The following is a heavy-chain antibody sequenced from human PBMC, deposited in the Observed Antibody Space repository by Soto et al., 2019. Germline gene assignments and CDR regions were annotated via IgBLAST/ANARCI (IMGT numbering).Heavy chain of an antibody. CDR3: ARGRYCLTGRCFPNWFDS. J-gene: IGHJ5*01. CDR2: IYKSATT. V-gene: IGHV4-30-4*02. D-gene: IGHD7-27*01. Sequence: PSDTLALTCFVSFDSISNLDYFWAWIRQPPGQALEYIGYIYKSATTYYNPSFESRVAISVDTSKSQFSLNVTSVTAADTAVYFCARGRYCLTGRCFPNWFDSWGQGAMVTVSS. CDR1: FDSISNLDYF.